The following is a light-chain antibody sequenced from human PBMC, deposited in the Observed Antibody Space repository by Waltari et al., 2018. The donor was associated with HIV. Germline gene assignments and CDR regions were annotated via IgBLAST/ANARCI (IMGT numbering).Light chain of an antibody. CDR2: DTS. CDR1: TGAVTSGHY. CDR3: LLSYTNARV. V-gene: IGLV7-46*01. J-gene: IGLJ2*01. Sequence: QAVVTQEPSLTVSPGGTVTLTCASSTGAVTSGHYPYWFQKKPGQAPRALIFDTSNKHAWTPARFSGSLLGGKAALTLSGAQPEDEADYYCLLSYTNARVFGGGTKLTVL.